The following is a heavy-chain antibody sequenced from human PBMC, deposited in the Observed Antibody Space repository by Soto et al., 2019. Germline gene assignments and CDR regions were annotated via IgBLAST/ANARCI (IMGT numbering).Heavy chain of an antibody. CDR1: GGSFSGYY. D-gene: IGHD6-6*01. Sequence: SETLSLTCAVYGGSFSGYYWSWIRQPPGKGLEWIGEINHSGSTNYNPSLKSRVTISVDTSKNQFSLKLSSVTAADTAVYYCAVARGLRAARPGYYFDYWGQGTLVTVSS. CDR2: INHSGST. CDR3: AVARGLRAARPGYYFDY. J-gene: IGHJ4*02. V-gene: IGHV4-34*01.